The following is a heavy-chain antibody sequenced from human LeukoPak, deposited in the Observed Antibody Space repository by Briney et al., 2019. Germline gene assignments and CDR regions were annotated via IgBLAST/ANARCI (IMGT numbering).Heavy chain of an antibody. Sequence: GGSLRLSCAASGFTFNLAWMSWVRQTPGKGLQWVARIAVTPDGPATDYATPVRGRFTISRDDSRNMVYLQMSSLRTDDTAVYYCVWSSTWDKRFYLDQWGQGTLVTVSS. J-gene: IGHJ4*02. D-gene: IGHD6-6*01. CDR2: IAVTPDGPAT. CDR3: VWSSTWDKRFYLDQ. V-gene: IGHV3-15*04. CDR1: GFTFNLAW.